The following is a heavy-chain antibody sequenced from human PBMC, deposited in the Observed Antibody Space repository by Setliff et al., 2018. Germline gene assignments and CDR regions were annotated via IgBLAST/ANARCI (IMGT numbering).Heavy chain of an antibody. D-gene: IGHD3-3*01. CDR1: GYTFTGHY. CDR2: INPNSGGT. J-gene: IGHJ6*02. Sequence: GASVKVSCKASGYTFTGHYMHWVRQAPGQGLEWMGWINPNSGGTNYAQKFQGWVTMTRDTSISTAYMELSRLRSDDTAVYYCARGPRITIFGVVSLSLYGMDVWGQGTTVTVSS. CDR3: ARGPRITIFGVVSLSLYGMDV. V-gene: IGHV1-2*04.